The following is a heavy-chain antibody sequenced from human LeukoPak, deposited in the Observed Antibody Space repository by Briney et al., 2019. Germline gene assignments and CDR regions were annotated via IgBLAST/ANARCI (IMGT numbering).Heavy chain of an antibody. D-gene: IGHD4-17*01. CDR2: ISWDGGRT. J-gene: IGHJ4*02. V-gene: IGHV3-43*01. CDR1: GFTFSSYW. CDR3: TKNGVYGDYGGYYFDY. Sequence: PGGSLRLSCAASGFTFSSYWMHWVRQAPGKGLVWVSRISWDGGRTYYADSVRGRLTISRDNSKNSLYLQMNSLRTEDTALYYCTKNGVYGDYGGYYFDYWGQGTLVTVSS.